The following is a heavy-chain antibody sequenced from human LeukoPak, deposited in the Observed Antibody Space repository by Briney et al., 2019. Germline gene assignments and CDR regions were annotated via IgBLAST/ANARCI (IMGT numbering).Heavy chain of an antibody. CDR1: GFTFSSYA. Sequence: PGGSLRLSCAASGFTFSSYAMSWVRQAPGKGLEWVSAISAGSSTYYADSVKGRFTISRDTSKNTLYLQMNSLRADDTAVYYCAKGGSSSPNGINDYWGQGTLVTVSS. D-gene: IGHD2-2*01. J-gene: IGHJ4*02. CDR2: ISAGSST. V-gene: IGHV3-23*01. CDR3: AKGGSSSPNGINDY.